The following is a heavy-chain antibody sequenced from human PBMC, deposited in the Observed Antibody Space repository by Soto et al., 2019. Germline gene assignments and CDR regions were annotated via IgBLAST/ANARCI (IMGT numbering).Heavy chain of an antibody. CDR2: ISGSGGST. J-gene: IGHJ6*02. V-gene: IGHV3-23*01. Sequence: EVQLLESGGGLVQPGGSLRLSCAASGFTFSSYAMSWVRQAPGKGLEWVSAISGSGGSTYYADSVKGRFTISRDNSKNTQYLQMNSLRAEDTAVYYCAKDPGYCSGGSCYSTGYYYGMDVWGQGTTVTVSS. CDR1: GFTFSSYA. CDR3: AKDPGYCSGGSCYSTGYYYGMDV. D-gene: IGHD2-15*01.